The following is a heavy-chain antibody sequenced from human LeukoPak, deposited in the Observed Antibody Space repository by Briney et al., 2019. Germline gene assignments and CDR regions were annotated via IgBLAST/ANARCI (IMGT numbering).Heavy chain of an antibody. J-gene: IGHJ4*02. CDR2: IYSGGST. Sequence: PGGSLRLSCAASGFPVSSNYMSWVRQAPGKGLEWVSVIYSGGSTYYADSVKGRFTISRDNSKNTLYLQMNSLRAEDTAVYYCARLDYSGSFYFDYWGQGTLVTVSS. V-gene: IGHV3-53*01. CDR1: GFPVSSNY. CDR3: ARLDYSGSFYFDY. D-gene: IGHD1-26*01.